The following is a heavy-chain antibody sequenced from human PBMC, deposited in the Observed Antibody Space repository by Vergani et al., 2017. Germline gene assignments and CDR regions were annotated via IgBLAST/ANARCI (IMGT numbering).Heavy chain of an antibody. CDR3: TTCFPVCSWSTY. J-gene: IGHJ4*01. V-gene: IGHV3-49*04. CDR1: GFTFTDYG. CDR2: VSNKEDGGTP. D-gene: IGHD3-10*02. Sequence: EVQLVESGGGLEQPGRSLRLSCRASGFTFTDYGISWVRQAPGKGLKWVGIVSNKEDGGTPEHAASVKGRFTISRDVSKAIAYLQMNSLKTEDKAVYYCTTCFPVCSWSTYWGQGTLVTVSS.